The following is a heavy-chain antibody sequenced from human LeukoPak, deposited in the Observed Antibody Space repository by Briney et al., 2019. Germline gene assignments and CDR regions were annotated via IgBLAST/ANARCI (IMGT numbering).Heavy chain of an antibody. CDR2: ISYDGTNK. CDR3: AKEYGAGSSSFPLIDY. V-gene: IGHV3-30*18. CDR1: GFTFSNYG. Sequence: GGSLRLSCAASGFTFSNYGMHWVRQAPGKGLEWVSVISYDGTNKYYADSVKGRFTISRDNSNNTLYLQMNSMRVEDTAVYYCAKEYGAGSSSFPLIDYWGQGNLVTVSS. J-gene: IGHJ4*02. D-gene: IGHD3-10*01.